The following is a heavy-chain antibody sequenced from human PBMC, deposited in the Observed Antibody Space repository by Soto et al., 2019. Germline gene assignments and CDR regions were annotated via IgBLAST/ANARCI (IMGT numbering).Heavy chain of an antibody. V-gene: IGHV3-74*01. D-gene: IGHD3-3*01. CDR1: GFTFSRYW. J-gene: IGHJ4*02. CDR2: INSDGSSI. Sequence: EVQLVESGGDLVQPGGFLRLSCATSGFTFSRYWMHWVRQVPGKGLVWVSRINSDGSSISYSDSVKGRFTISRDNAKNTLYLQMNSLRVEDTAVYYCARLPVDTITSLDYWVQGTLVTVSS. CDR3: ARLPVDTITSLDY.